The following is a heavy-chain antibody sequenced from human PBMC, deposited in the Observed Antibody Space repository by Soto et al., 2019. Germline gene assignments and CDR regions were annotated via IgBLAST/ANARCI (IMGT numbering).Heavy chain of an antibody. V-gene: IGHV3-7*01. D-gene: IGHD6-19*01. CDR3: ARAGSGWYSNWFDP. J-gene: IGHJ5*02. CDR1: GFTFSSYW. CDR2: IKQDGSEK. Sequence: EVQLVESGGGLVQPGGSLRLSCAASGFTFSSYWMSWVRQAPGKGLEWVANIKQDGSEKYYVDSVKGRFTISRDNAKNSLSLQMNSRRAEDTAVYYCARAGSGWYSNWFDPWGQGTLVTVSS.